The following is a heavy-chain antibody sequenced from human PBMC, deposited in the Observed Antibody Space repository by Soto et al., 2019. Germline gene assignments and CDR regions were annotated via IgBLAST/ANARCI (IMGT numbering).Heavy chain of an antibody. CDR2: IYANGTT. J-gene: IGHJ5*02. CDR1: GASISGFY. V-gene: IGHV4-4*07. CDR3: VRDGTKTLRDWFDP. D-gene: IGHD1-1*01. Sequence: SETLSLTCTVSGASISGFYWSWIRKSAGKGLEWIGRIYANGTTHYYPSLKSRVMMSVDTSKKQFSLKLRSVTAADTAVYYCVRDGTKTLRDWFDPWGQGISVTVSS.